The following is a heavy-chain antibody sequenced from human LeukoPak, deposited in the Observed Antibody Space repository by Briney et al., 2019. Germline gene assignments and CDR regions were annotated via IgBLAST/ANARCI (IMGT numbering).Heavy chain of an antibody. J-gene: IGHJ4*02. Sequence: SETLSLTCTVSGGSISSYYWSWIRQPPGKGLEWIGYIYYSGSTNYNPSLKSRVTISVDTSKNQFSLKLSSVTAADTAVYYCARDPYYDSSGYFTIWGQGTLVTVSA. V-gene: IGHV4-59*01. CDR2: IYYSGST. CDR3: ARDPYYDSSGYFTI. D-gene: IGHD3-22*01. CDR1: GGSISSYY.